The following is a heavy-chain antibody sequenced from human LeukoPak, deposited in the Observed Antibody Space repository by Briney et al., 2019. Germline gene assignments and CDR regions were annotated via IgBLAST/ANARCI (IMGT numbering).Heavy chain of an antibody. CDR2: ISGSGGST. J-gene: IGHJ4*02. Sequence: AGSLRLSCAASGFTFSSYAMGWVRQAPGQGLKWFSAISGSGGSTYYADSVKGRFTISRDNSKNTLYLQMNSLSAADTAVYYCAKEELRYFDWLGSPFDYWGQGTLVTVSS. CDR3: AKEELRYFDWLGSPFDY. CDR1: GFTFSSYA. D-gene: IGHD3-9*01. V-gene: IGHV3-23*01.